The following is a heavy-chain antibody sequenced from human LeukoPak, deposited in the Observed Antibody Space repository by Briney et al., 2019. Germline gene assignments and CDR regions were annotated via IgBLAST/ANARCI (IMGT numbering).Heavy chain of an antibody. CDR3: ARAYGGYGSSPYNWLDP. Sequence: ASETLSLTCTVSGGSISSYHWSWIRQSPGEGLEWIGYIYYSGSTNYNPSLKSRVTISLGTSKNQFSLKLISVTAADTAVYYCARAYGGYGSSPYNWLDPWGQGTLVTVSS. V-gene: IGHV4-59*01. J-gene: IGHJ5*02. CDR1: GGSISSYH. D-gene: IGHD6-6*01. CDR2: IYYSGST.